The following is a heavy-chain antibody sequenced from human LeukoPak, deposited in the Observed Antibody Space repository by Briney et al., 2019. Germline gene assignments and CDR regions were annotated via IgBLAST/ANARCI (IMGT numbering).Heavy chain of an antibody. D-gene: IGHD1-26*01. CDR2: IYTSGST. Sequence: SETLSLTCTVSGGSISSGSYYWSWIRQPAGKGLEWIGRIYTSGSTNYNPSLKSRVTISVDTSKNQFSLKLSSVTAADTAVYYCARVSFWEPFDYWGQGTLVTVSS. CDR3: ARVSFWEPFDY. CDR1: GGSISSGSYY. V-gene: IGHV4-61*02. J-gene: IGHJ4*02.